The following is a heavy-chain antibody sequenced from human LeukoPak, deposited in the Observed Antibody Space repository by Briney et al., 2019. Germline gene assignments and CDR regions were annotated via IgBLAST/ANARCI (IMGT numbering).Heavy chain of an antibody. Sequence: SETLSLTCTVSGGSISSYYWSWIRQPPGKGLEWIGYTYYSGSTNYNPSLKSRVTISVDTSKNQFSLKLSSVTAADTAVYYCAKAKDFWSGPLDYWGQGTLVTVSS. CDR1: GGSISSYY. CDR2: TYYSGST. V-gene: IGHV4-59*01. CDR3: AKAKDFWSGPLDY. D-gene: IGHD3-3*01. J-gene: IGHJ4*02.